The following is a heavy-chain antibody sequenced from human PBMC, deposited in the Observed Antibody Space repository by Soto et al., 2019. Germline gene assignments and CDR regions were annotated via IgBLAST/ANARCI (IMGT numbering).Heavy chain of an antibody. D-gene: IGHD3-10*01. CDR3: ARGTPYGSGSYSGS. V-gene: IGHV1-69*02. J-gene: IGHJ4*02. CDR1: GGTFGSNT. CDR2: IIPILGIA. Sequence: SVKVSCKASGGTFGSNTIRWVRQAPGQGLEWMGRIIPILGIANYAQKFQGRVTITADKSTSTAYMELSSLRSEDTAMYYCARGTPYGSGSYSGSWGQGTLVTVSS.